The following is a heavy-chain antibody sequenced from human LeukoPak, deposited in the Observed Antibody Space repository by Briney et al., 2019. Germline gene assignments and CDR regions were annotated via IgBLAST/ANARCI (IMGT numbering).Heavy chain of an antibody. D-gene: IGHD6-6*01. CDR2: INHSGST. Sequence: SETLSLTCAVYGGSFSGYYWSWIRQPPGKGLEWIGEINHSGSTNYNPSLKSRVTISVDTSKNQFSLKLSSVAAADTAVYYCARGPTRIPGIAARLIPDNWFDPWGQGTLVTVSS. CDR1: GGSFSGYY. V-gene: IGHV4-34*01. J-gene: IGHJ5*02. CDR3: ARGPTRIPGIAARLIPDNWFDP.